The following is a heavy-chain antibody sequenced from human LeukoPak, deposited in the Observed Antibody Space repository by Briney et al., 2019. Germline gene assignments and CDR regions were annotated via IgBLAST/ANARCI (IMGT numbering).Heavy chain of an antibody. V-gene: IGHV3-53*01. J-gene: IGHJ4*02. CDR1: GFTVSSNY. CDR2: MYSGGNT. Sequence: GGSLRLSCAASGFTVSSNYMSWVRQAPGKGLEWVSVMYSGGNTYYADSVKGRFTISRDNSKNTLHPQMNSLRAEDTAVYYCASGLELDYWGQGTLVTVS. CDR3: ASGLELDY.